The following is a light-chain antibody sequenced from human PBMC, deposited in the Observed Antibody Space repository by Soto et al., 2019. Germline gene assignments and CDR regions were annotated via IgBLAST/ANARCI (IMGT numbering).Light chain of an antibody. J-gene: IGKJ4*01. CDR1: QIINTY. Sequence: DIQMTQSPSSLSASVGDRVTITCRASQIINTYLNWYQQKPGKAPKLLVYSASNLQSGVPSRFSGSGSGTDFTLTISSLQPEDVATYYCHQSHSSPLTVGGGTKVEIK. CDR3: HQSHSSPLT. CDR2: SAS. V-gene: IGKV1-39*01.